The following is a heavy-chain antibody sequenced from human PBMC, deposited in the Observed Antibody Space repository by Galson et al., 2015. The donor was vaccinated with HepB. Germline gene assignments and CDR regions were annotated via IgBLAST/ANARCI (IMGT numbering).Heavy chain of an antibody. CDR1: GFTFSNAW. CDR3: TTEHDYGGWNAFDI. CDR2: IKSKTDGGTT. D-gene: IGHD4-23*01. V-gene: IGHV3-15*01. Sequence: SLRLSCAASGFTFSNAWMSWVRQAPGKGLEWVGRIKSKTDGGTTDYAAPVKGRFTISRDDSKNTLYLQMNSLKTEDTAVYYCTTEHDYGGWNAFDIWGQGTMVTVSS. J-gene: IGHJ3*02.